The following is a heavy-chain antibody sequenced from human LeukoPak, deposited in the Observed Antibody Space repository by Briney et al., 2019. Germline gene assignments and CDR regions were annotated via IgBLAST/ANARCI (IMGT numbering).Heavy chain of an antibody. Sequence: DYYMNWIRQAPGKGLEWVSSISSSSYMKYADSVRGRFTISRDNAKNSLYLQMNSLRAEDTAVYYCASEDYYDSSAYYYRNFQHWGQGTLVTVSS. D-gene: IGHD3-22*01. CDR1: DYY. CDR3: ASEDYYDSSAYYYRNFQH. CDR2: ISSSSYM. V-gene: IGHV3-69-1*01. J-gene: IGHJ1*01.